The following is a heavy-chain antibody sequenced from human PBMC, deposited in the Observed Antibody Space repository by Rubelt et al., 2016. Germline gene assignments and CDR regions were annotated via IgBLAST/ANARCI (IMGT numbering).Heavy chain of an antibody. CDR3: ARGGTSFDH. D-gene: IGHD1-14*01. Sequence: VQLVESGGGLVKPGGSLRLSCAASGFTFTSYSMNWVRQAPGKGLEWVANIKQDGSERYCVDSVKGRFTISRDNAKNSLFLQMNSLRAEDTAVYHCARGGTSFDHWGQGTLVTVSS. V-gene: IGHV3-7*01. CDR1: GFTFTSYS. J-gene: IGHJ4*02. CDR2: IKQDGSER.